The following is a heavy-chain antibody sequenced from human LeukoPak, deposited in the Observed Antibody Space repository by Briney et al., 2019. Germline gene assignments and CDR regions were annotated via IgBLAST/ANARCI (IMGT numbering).Heavy chain of an antibody. D-gene: IGHD3-10*01. CDR1: GGTFSSYA. CDR2: IIPIFGTA. CDR3: ARGDYYGSGSHYYYYGMDV. V-gene: IGHV1-69*05. Sequence: GASVKVSCKASGGTFSSYAISWVRQAPGQGLEWMGGIIPIFGTANYAQKFQGRVTMTRNTSISTAYMELSSLRSEDTAVYYCARGDYYGSGSHYYYYGMDVWGQGTTVTVSS. J-gene: IGHJ6*02.